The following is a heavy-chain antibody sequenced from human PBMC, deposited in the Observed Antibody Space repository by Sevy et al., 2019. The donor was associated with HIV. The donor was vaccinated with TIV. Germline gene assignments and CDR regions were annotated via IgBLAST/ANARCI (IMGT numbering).Heavy chain of an antibody. Sequence: GGSLRLSCAASGFTFSSYGMHWVRQAPGKGLEWVAVIFYDGTNKYYVDSVKGRFTISRDNSKNTLYLQMNSLRAEDTAVYYCARESGSNWHFDLWGRGTLVTVSS. V-gene: IGHV3-33*01. J-gene: IGHJ2*01. CDR3: ARESGSNWHFDL. CDR2: IFYDGTNK. D-gene: IGHD1-26*01. CDR1: GFTFSSYG.